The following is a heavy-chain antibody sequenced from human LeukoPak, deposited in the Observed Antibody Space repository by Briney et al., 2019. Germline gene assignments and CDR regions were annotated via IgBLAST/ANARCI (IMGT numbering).Heavy chain of an antibody. J-gene: IGHJ4*02. D-gene: IGHD6-19*01. Sequence: GASVKVSCKASGYTFTTYGISWVRQAPGQGLEWMGWISAYNGKTNYAQSFQGRVTMTTDTSTSTVYMELRSLRSDDTAVYYCARDLGISVAGPFDYWGQGTLVTVSS. CDR2: ISAYNGKT. CDR3: ARDLGISVAGPFDY. V-gene: IGHV1-18*01. CDR1: GYTFTTYG.